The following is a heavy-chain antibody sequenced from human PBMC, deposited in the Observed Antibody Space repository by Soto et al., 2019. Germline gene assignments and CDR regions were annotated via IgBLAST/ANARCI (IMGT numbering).Heavy chain of an antibody. CDR1: GFTFSSYT. CDR3: GERSSGHYYDY. D-gene: IGHD3-22*01. V-gene: IGHV3-23*01. Sequence: EVQLLESGGGLVQPGGSLRLSCAASGFTFSSYTMSWVRQAPGEGLEWVSVISGGVGTTYYADSVKGRFTISRDNSKNTLYLQMNSLRAEHTAVYYCGERSSGHYYDYWGQGTLVTVSS. CDR2: ISGGVGTT. J-gene: IGHJ4*02.